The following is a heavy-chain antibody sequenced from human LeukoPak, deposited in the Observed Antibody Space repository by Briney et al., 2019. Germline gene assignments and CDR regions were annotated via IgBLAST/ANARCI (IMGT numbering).Heavy chain of an antibody. Sequence: SGPTLVKPTQTLTLTCTFSGFSLSTSGMRVSWIRQPPGKALEWLARIVWDDNKFYSTSLKTRLTISKDTSKNQVVLTMTNMAPVDTATYYCARMSGTFAFDYWGQGTLVTVSS. CDR2: IVWDDNK. J-gene: IGHJ4*02. V-gene: IGHV2-70*04. D-gene: IGHD1-26*01. CDR1: GFSLSTSGMR. CDR3: ARMSGTFAFDY.